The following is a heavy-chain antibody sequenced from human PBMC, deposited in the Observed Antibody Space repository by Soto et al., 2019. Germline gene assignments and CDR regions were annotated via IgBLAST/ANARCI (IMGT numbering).Heavy chain of an antibody. J-gene: IGHJ6*02. Sequence: GGSLRLSCAASGFTFSSYGMHWVRQAPGKGLEWVAVISYDGSNKYYADSVKGRFTISRDNSKNTLYLQMNSLRAEDTAVYYCAKDLTTIFGAPYGMDVWGQGTTVTVSS. V-gene: IGHV3-30*18. CDR3: AKDLTTIFGAPYGMDV. CDR1: GFTFSSYG. D-gene: IGHD3-3*01. CDR2: ISYDGSNK.